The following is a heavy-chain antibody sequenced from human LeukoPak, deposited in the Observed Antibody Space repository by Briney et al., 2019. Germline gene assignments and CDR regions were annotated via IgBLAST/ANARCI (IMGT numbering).Heavy chain of an antibody. Sequence: GGSLRLSCAASGFTFSSYGMHWVRQAPGKGLEWVAFIRYDGSNKYYADSVKGRFTISRDNSKNTLYLQMNSLRAEDTAVYYCANFVVVVRGPRGHDYGRGDYYYGMDVWGQGTTVTVSS. D-gene: IGHD2-15*01. J-gene: IGHJ6*02. V-gene: IGHV3-30*02. CDR1: GFTFSSYG. CDR2: IRYDGSNK. CDR3: ANFVVVVRGPRGHDYGRGDYYYGMDV.